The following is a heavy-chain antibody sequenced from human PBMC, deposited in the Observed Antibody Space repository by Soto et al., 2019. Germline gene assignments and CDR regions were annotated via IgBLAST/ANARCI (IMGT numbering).Heavy chain of an antibody. CDR1: GFTFSSYS. J-gene: IGHJ4*02. CDR3: ARGKYGDWSFDS. CDR2: IGSSSTI. Sequence: EVQLVESGGGLVQPGGSLRLSCAASGFTFSSYSMSWVRQAPGKGLEWVSYIGSSSTINYAASLKGRFTISRDNGKNSLYLQMSSLSAEDTAVYYCARGKYGDWSFDSWGQGTLDTVS. V-gene: IGHV3-48*01. D-gene: IGHD4-17*01.